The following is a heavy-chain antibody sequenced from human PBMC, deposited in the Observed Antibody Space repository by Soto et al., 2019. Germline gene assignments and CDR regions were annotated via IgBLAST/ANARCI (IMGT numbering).Heavy chain of an antibody. CDR1: GFTFSSYA. D-gene: IGHD6-6*01. CDR3: ARDQSSSMDV. J-gene: IGHJ6*02. Sequence: GGSLRLSCAASGFTFSSYAMHWVRQAPGKGLEWVAVISYDGSNKYYADSVKGRFTISRDNSKNTLYLQMNSLRAEDTAVYYCARDQSSSMDVWGQGTTVTVSS. V-gene: IGHV3-30-3*01. CDR2: ISYDGSNK.